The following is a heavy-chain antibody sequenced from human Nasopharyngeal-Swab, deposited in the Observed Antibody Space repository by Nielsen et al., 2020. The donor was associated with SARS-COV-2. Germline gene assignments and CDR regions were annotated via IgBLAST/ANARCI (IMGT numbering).Heavy chain of an antibody. V-gene: IGHV3-21*01. Sequence: GESLKISCAASGFTFSSYSMNWVRQAPGKGLEWVSSISSSSSYIYYADSVKGRFTISRDNAKNSLYLQMSSLRAEDTAVYYCARHLPLRFLEWLFPDYFDYWGQGTLVTVSS. CDR1: GFTFSSYS. CDR2: ISSSSSYI. J-gene: IGHJ4*02. CDR3: ARHLPLRFLEWLFPDYFDY. D-gene: IGHD3-3*01.